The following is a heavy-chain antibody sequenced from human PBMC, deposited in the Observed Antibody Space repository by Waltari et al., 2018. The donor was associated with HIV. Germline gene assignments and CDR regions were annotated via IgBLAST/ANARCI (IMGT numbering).Heavy chain of an antibody. D-gene: IGHD3-22*01. Sequence: QLQLQESGSGLEKPSQTLSLTCTVSGRSIRGGGYSWHWIRQPLGKGLEWIGYIYDNGNTYYNPSFKSRVTISLDRSKNYFSLNLSSATAADTAVYYCARSTYDSSAYRYGMDVWGQGTTVTVSS. CDR1: GRSIRGGGYS. V-gene: IGHV4-30-2*01. CDR3: ARSTYDSSAYRYGMDV. J-gene: IGHJ6*02. CDR2: IYDNGNT.